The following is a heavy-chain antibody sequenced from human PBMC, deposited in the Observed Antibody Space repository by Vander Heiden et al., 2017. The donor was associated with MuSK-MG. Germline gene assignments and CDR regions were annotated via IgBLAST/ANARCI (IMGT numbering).Heavy chain of an antibody. CDR3: ARGVRWFDY. CDR1: GFTFSSYW. CDR2: NKQDGSET. V-gene: IGHV3-7*04. Sequence: EVHLVESGGGLVQPGEPRRPSCAASGFTFSSYWRSWVRQARGKGLELVANNKQDGSETYYVDSVKGRFTIYRDNAKNSLYLQMNNLRAEDTAVSYCARGVRWFDYWGQGILVTVSS. J-gene: IGHJ4*02. D-gene: IGHD3-3*01.